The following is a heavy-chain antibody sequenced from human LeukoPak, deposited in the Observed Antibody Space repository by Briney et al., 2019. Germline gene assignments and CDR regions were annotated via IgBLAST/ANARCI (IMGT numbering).Heavy chain of an antibody. V-gene: IGHV4-39*01. CDR2: IYSGST. D-gene: IGHD2-2*01. Sequence: SVTLSLTCTVSGASIITDTYCWGWIRQSPGTVLEWIGSIYSGSTYYNPSLKSRVTISADTSKNQLSLKLSSVTATDTAFYYCARYQLPNYYGMDVWGRGTTVTVSS. CDR3: ARYQLPNYYGMDV. CDR1: GASIITDTYC. J-gene: IGHJ6*02.